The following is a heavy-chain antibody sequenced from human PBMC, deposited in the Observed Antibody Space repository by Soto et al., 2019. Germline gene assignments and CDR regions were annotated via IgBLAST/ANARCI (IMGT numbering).Heavy chain of an antibody. CDR1: GFTFSSYG. CDR3: AKRDYGRYNWFDP. V-gene: IGHV3-30*18. Sequence: PGGSLRLSCAASGFTFSSYGMHWVRQAPGKGLEWVVVISYDGSNKYYADSVKGRFTISRDNSKNTLYLQMNSLRAEDTAVYYCAKRDYGRYNWFDPWGQGTLVTVSS. D-gene: IGHD3-10*01. J-gene: IGHJ5*02. CDR2: ISYDGSNK.